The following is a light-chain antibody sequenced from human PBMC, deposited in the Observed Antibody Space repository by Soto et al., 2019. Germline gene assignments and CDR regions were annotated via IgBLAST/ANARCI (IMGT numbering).Light chain of an antibody. J-gene: IGKJ2*01. V-gene: IGKV3-11*01. CDR3: QQRNAWPRNT. CDR1: QSVSSY. Sequence: EIVLTQFPATLSLSPGERATLSCRASQSVSSYLAWYQQKPGQAPRLLIYDISNRATGIPARFIGSGSGTDFTLTISSLEPEDSAVYYCQQRNAWPRNTFGQGTKLDI. CDR2: DIS.